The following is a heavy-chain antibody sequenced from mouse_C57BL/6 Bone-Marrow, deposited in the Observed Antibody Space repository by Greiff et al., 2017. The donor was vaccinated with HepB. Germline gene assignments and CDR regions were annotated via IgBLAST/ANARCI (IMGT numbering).Heavy chain of an antibody. Sequence: VQLQQSGPELVKPGASVKISCKASGYAFSSSWMNWVKQRPGKGLEWIGRIYPGDGDTNYNGKFKGKATLTADKSSSTAYMQLSSLTSEDSAVYFCVREGLYYGSSYVGWYFDVWGTGTTVTVSS. CDR1: GYAFSSSW. CDR3: VREGLYYGSSYVGWYFDV. CDR2: IYPGDGDT. D-gene: IGHD1-1*01. V-gene: IGHV1-82*01. J-gene: IGHJ1*03.